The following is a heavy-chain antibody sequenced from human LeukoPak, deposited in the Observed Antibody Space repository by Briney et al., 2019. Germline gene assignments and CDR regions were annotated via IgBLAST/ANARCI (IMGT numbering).Heavy chain of an antibody. J-gene: IGHJ1*01. CDR1: GFTFSSYA. V-gene: IGHV3-23*01. CDR3: AKEHCSSTSCYELRYFDWLQYFQH. Sequence: GGSLRLSCAASGFTFSSYAMSWVRQAPGKGLEWVSAISGSGGSTYYADSVKGRFTISRDNSKNTLYLQMNSLRAEDTAVYYCAKEHCSSTSCYELRYFDWLQYFQHWGQGTLVTVSS. CDR2: ISGSGGST. D-gene: IGHD2-2*01.